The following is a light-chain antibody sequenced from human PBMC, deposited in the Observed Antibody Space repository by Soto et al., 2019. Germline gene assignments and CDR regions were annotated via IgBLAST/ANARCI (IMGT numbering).Light chain of an antibody. V-gene: IGLV2-23*01. CDR1: SNDVGSYNL. CDR3: CSYAGSSTFVV. CDR2: EGS. J-gene: IGLJ2*01. Sequence: QSVLTQPASVSGSPGQSITISCTGTSNDVGSYNLVSWYQQHPGKAPKLMIYEGSKRPSGVSNRFSGSKSGNTASLTISGLQAEDEADYYCCSYAGSSTFVVFGGGTKLTVL.